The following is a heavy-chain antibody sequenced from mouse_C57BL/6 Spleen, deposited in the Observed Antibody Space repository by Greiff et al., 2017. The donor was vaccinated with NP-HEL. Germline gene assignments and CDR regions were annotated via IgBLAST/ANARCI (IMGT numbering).Heavy chain of an antibody. CDR1: GYTFTDYN. CDR2: INPNNGGT. Sequence: VQLQQSGPELVKPGASVKIPCKASGYTFTDYNMDWVKQSHGKSLEWIGDINPNNGGTIYNQKFKGKATLTVDKSSSTAYMELRSLTSEDTAVYYCARGAIITTVPSMDYWGQGTSVTVSS. CDR3: ARGAIITTVPSMDY. J-gene: IGHJ4*01. D-gene: IGHD1-1*01. V-gene: IGHV1-18*01.